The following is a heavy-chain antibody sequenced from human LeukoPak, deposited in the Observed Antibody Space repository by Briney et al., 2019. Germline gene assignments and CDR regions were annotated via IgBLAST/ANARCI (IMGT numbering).Heavy chain of an antibody. D-gene: IGHD6-13*01. CDR1: GDSISRGRYY. J-gene: IGHJ4*02. V-gene: IGHV4-30-4*08. Sequence: SQTLSLTCTVSGDSISRGRYYWSWIRQPAGKGLEWIGYIYYSGSTYYNPSLKSRVTISVDTSKNQFSLKLNSVTAADTAVYYCARGDLYSSSWYNWGQGTLVTVSS. CDR3: ARGDLYSSSWYN. CDR2: IYYSGST.